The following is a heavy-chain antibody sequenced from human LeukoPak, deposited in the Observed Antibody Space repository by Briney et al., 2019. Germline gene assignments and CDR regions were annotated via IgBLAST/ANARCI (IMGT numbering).Heavy chain of an antibody. V-gene: IGHV1-69*05. CDR3: ARVVLNWNLGGVFDY. CDR1: GGTFSGYA. J-gene: IGHJ4*02. CDR2: IIPIFGTA. Sequence: GSSVKVSCKASGGTFSGYAISWVRQAPGQGLEWMGRIIPIFGTANYAQKFQGRVTITTDESTSTAYMELSSLRSEDTAVYYCARVVLNWNLGGVFDYWGQGTLVTVSS. D-gene: IGHD1-7*01.